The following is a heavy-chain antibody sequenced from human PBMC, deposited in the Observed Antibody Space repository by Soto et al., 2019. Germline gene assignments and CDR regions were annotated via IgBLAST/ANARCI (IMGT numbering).Heavy chain of an antibody. Sequence: EILSLTGNDAGGSISNYYWTWVRQSPEKGLEWIGYMYYNGNINYNPSLKSRVTISIDTSKNQLSLTLKSVTAADKAVYYCASGGNWFDPWGQGVLVTVSS. J-gene: IGHJ5*02. D-gene: IGHD3-16*01. V-gene: IGHV4-59*01. CDR2: MYYNGNI. CDR1: GGSISNYY. CDR3: ASGGNWFDP.